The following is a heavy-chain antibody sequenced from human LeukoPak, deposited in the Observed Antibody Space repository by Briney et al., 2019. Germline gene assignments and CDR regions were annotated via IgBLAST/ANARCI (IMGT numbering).Heavy chain of an antibody. CDR1: GFIFSSYW. CDR3: ARGIDILTRAEYWYFDL. CDR2: INSDGNTA. D-gene: IGHD3-9*01. V-gene: IGHV3-74*03. Sequence: GESLRLSCAGSGFIFSSYWMHWVRQAPGKGLVWVSRINSDGNTATYADSVKGRFTISRDNGKNTLYLQMNSLRADDTAVYYCARGIDILTRAEYWYFDLWGRGTLVTVSS. J-gene: IGHJ2*01.